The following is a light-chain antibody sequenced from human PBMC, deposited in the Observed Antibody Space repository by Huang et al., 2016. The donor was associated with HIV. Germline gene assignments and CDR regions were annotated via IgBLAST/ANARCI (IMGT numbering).Light chain of an antibody. V-gene: IGKV1-8*01. CDR2: AAS. CDR3: QQYDTYPHT. J-gene: IGKJ5*01. Sequence: AIRITQFPSSLSASTGDRVTITCRASQDISNYLAWYQQKPGEAPKLLIFAASTLQSGVPSRFSGGGSGTDFTLTINCLQSEDLATYFCQQYDTYPHTFGQGTRVEIK. CDR1: QDISNY.